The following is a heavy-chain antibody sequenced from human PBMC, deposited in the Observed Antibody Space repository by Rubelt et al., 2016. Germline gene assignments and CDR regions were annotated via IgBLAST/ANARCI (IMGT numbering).Heavy chain of an antibody. CDR3: PTGGFDY. D-gene: IGHD3-16*01. J-gene: IGHJ4*02. Sequence: QVQLLQSGAEVQKPGASVKVSCKASGYTLTSYAMHWVRQAPGKGLEWVAVIAHAGSRQYYADSVKGRFTISRDDSKNTLYLQMNNLRGEDTAVYFCPTGGFDYWGQGTLVTVSS. CDR1: GYTLTSYA. CDR2: IAHAGSRQ. V-gene: IGHV3-30*04.